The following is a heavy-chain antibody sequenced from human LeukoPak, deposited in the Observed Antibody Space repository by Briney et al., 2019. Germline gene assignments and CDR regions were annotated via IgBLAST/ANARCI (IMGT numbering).Heavy chain of an antibody. CDR1: GFTFSSYW. J-gene: IGHJ5*02. V-gene: IGHV3-7*01. D-gene: IGHD6-13*01. CDR2: IKQDGSEK. Sequence: AGGSLRLSCAASGFTFSSYWMNWVRQAPGKGLEWVANIKQDGSEKKYVDSVKGRFTISRDNAKNSLYLQMNSLRAEDTAMYYCMTASRSSSWPPPTWGQGTLVTVSS. CDR3: MTASRSSSWPPPT.